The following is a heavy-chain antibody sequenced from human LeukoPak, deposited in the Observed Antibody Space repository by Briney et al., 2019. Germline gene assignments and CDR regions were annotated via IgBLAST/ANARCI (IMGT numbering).Heavy chain of an antibody. V-gene: IGHV3-53*05. CDR2: IYSGGST. J-gene: IGHJ3*02. Sequence: GGSLRLSCAASGFAVSSNYMSWVRQAPGKGLEWVSVIYSGGSTYYADSVRGRVTISRDNSKNTLYLQMNSLRAEDTAVYYCARGQHRVTYSDDAFDIWGQGTMVTVSS. CDR3: ARGQHRVTYSDDAFDI. D-gene: IGHD4-11*01. CDR1: GFAVSSNY.